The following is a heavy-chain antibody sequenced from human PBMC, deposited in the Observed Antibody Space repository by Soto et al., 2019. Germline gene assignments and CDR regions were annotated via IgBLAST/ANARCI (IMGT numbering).Heavy chain of an antibody. CDR2: INPSGGST. Sequence: ASVKVSCKASGYTFTSYYMHWVRQAPGQGLEWMGIINPSGGSTSYAQKFQGRVTMTRDTSTSTVYMELSSLRSEDTAVYYCARDLRDGIAVAGDYYYGMDVWGQGTTVTVS. D-gene: IGHD6-19*01. CDR3: ARDLRDGIAVAGDYYYGMDV. V-gene: IGHV1-46*01. CDR1: GYTFTSYY. J-gene: IGHJ6*02.